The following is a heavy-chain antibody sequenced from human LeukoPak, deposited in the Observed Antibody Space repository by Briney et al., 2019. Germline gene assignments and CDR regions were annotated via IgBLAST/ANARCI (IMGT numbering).Heavy chain of an antibody. CDR3: ARGPPAAGTGGGY. Sequence: SETLSLTCTVSGDSISSYYCSWIRQPPGKGLEWIGYIYYSGSTSYNPSLKSRVTISLDTSNNQFSLKLRSVTAADTAVYYCARGPPAAGTGGGYWGQGTLVAVSS. CDR1: GDSISSYY. CDR2: IYYSGST. D-gene: IGHD6-13*01. J-gene: IGHJ4*02. V-gene: IGHV4-59*01.